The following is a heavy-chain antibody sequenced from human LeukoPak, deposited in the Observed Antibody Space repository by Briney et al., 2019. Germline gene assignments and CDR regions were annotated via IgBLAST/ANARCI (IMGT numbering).Heavy chain of an antibody. V-gene: IGHV1-69*10. CDR3: ASSGYSIGWYGPVLFDP. Sequence: ASVKVSCKASGGTFSRYAISWVRQAPGQRLAGMGGIDPVLHITNYAQSFDGRVTMTADDTATTAYMVLNSLRCEDTAVYYVASSGYSIGWYGPVLFDPWGQGTLVTVSS. CDR2: IDPVLHIT. CDR1: GGTFSRYA. J-gene: IGHJ5*02. D-gene: IGHD6-19*01.